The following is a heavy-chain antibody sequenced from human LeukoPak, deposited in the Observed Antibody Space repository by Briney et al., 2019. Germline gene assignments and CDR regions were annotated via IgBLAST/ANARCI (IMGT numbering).Heavy chain of an antibody. D-gene: IGHD6-13*01. V-gene: IGHV3-23*01. CDR1: GFTFSSSA. CDR2: ISGSGGST. CDR3: ARGIYSSSWYFLDY. Sequence: GVSLRLSCAASGFTFSSSAVSWVRQAPGKGLEWVSAISGSGGSTYYADSVKGRFTISRDNSKNTLCLQMNSPRAEDTAVYYCARGIYSSSWYFLDYWGQGTLVTVSS. J-gene: IGHJ4*02.